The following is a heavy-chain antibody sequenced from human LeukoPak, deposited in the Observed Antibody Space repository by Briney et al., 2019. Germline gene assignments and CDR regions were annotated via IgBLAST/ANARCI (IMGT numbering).Heavy chain of an antibody. V-gene: IGHV1-2*02. CDR1: GYTFTGYY. Sequence: ASGQVSCKASGYTFTGYYIHWVRQAPGQGLEWMGGLNPDTGSTNYAQKFQARVIMTRDTSINTAYMELRRLRYDDTAMYFCARESFSGSGGLNWFAPWGQGTLVTVS. D-gene: IGHD3-10*01. CDR2: LNPDTGST. J-gene: IGHJ5*02. CDR3: ARESFSGSGGLNWFAP.